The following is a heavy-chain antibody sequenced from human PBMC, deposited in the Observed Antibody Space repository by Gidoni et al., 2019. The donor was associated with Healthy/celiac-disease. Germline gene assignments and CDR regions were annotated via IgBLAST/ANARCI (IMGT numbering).Heavy chain of an antibody. Sequence: QVQLVQSGAEVKKPGSSVNVSCTASGGTFISYAISWVRQAPGQGLEWMGGIIPIFGTANYAQKFQGRVTITADESTSTAYMELSSLRSEDTAVYYCARANTSYYYGSGTPDYWGQGTLVTVSS. CDR2: IIPIFGTA. J-gene: IGHJ4*02. V-gene: IGHV1-69*01. CDR3: ARANTSYYYGSGTPDY. CDR1: GGTFISYA. D-gene: IGHD3-10*01.